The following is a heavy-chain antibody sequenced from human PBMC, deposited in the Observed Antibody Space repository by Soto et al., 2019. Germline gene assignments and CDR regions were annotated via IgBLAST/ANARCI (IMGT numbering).Heavy chain of an antibody. J-gene: IGHJ4*02. CDR1: GGPFSSYA. Sequence: SVKLSCKSSGGPFSSYAISWVRQAPGQGLEWMGGIIPIFGTANYAQKFQGRVTITADESTSTAYMELSSLRSEDTAVYYCARDGMYGYWGQGTLVTVSS. CDR2: IIPIFGTA. V-gene: IGHV1-69*13. CDR3: ARDGMYGY. D-gene: IGHD2-8*01.